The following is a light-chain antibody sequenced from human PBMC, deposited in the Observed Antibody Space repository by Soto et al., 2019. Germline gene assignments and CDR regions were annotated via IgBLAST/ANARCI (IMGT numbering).Light chain of an antibody. Sequence: DIVMTQSPDSLAVSLGERATINCKSSQSVLYSSNNKNYLAWYQQKPGQPPKLLIYWASTRESGVPDRFSGSGSGKDFTLTISSLQAEDVAVYYCQQYYSTFSFGPGTKVDIK. V-gene: IGKV4-1*01. CDR2: WAS. J-gene: IGKJ3*01. CDR3: QQYYSTFS. CDR1: QSVLYSSNNKNY.